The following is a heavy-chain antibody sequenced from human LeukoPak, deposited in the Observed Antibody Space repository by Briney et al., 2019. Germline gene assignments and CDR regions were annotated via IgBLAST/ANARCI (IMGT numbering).Heavy chain of an antibody. J-gene: IGHJ4*02. CDR3: VRDRVGPDY. V-gene: IGHV3-74*03. D-gene: IGHD1-26*01. Sequence: GGSLRLSCAASGFTFSSAWMHWVRQAPGTGLVWVSRITDDATTTYADSVRGRFTISRDNAKNILYLQMNSLRAEDTAAYYCVRDRVGPDYWGQGTLVTVSS. CDR2: ITDDATT. CDR1: GFTFSSAW.